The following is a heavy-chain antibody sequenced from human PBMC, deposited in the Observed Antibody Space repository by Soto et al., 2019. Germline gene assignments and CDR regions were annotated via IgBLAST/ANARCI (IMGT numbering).Heavy chain of an antibody. Sequence: QVQLVQSGAEVKKPGSSVKVSCKASGGTFSSYAISWVRQAPGQGLEWMGGIIPIFGTANYAQKFQGRVTITADETTSTAYRELRSLRSEATAVYYCAGPPNRPIAAAGTPYVPFDYWGQGTLVTFAS. D-gene: IGHD6-13*01. CDR2: IIPIFGTA. CDR1: GGTFSSYA. CDR3: AGPPNRPIAAAGTPYVPFDY. V-gene: IGHV1-69*12. J-gene: IGHJ4*02.